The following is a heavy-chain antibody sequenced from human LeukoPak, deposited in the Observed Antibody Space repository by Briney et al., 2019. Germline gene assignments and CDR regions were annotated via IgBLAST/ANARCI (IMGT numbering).Heavy chain of an antibody. D-gene: IGHD1-1*01. CDR1: GFTFSSYW. J-gene: IGHJ4*02. CDR2: INSDGSST. Sequence: PGGSLRLSCAASGFTFSSYWMQWVRQVPGKGLVWVSRINSDGSSTSYADSVKGRFTISRDNAKNTLYLQMYSLRAEDTAVYYCARYNDFRYYFDYWGQGTLVTVSS. CDR3: ARYNDFRYYFDY. V-gene: IGHV3-74*01.